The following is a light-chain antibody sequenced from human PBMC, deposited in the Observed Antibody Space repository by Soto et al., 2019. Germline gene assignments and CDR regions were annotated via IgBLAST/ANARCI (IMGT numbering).Light chain of an antibody. V-gene: IGLV2-23*01. Sequence: QSALTQPASVSGSPGQSITICWSGTSRNIGGYNVVSWYQQLPGKAPKVIVYEGIKRPPGVSDRFSGSTSGSTASLTISRLQAEDEAEYYCCSYVGATTYVFGSGTKVTVL. CDR1: SRNIGGYNV. J-gene: IGLJ1*01. CDR3: CSYVGATTYV. CDR2: EGI.